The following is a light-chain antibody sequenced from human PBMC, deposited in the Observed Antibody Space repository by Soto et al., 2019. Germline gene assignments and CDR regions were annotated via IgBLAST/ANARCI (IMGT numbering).Light chain of an antibody. V-gene: IGLV2-14*03. J-gene: IGLJ1*01. CDR3: SSYTSSTTFV. CDR2: DAT. CDR1: SSDVGGYNY. Sequence: QSLLTQPSSVSGSPGQSITISCQGTSSDVGGYNYVSWYQQHPGKAPKLMISDATNRPSGVSNRFSGSKSGNTASLTISGLQAEDEAEYYCSSYTSSTTFVFGTGTKVTVL.